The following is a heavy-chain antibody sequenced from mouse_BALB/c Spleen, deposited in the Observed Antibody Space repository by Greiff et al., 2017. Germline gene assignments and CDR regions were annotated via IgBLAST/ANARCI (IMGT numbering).Heavy chain of an antibody. V-gene: IGHV6-6*02. CDR2: IRLKSNNYAT. D-gene: IGHD1-2*01. CDR1: GFTFSNYW. Sequence: EVKLVESGGGLVQPGGSMKLSCVASGFTFSNYWMNWVRQSPEKGLEWVAEIRLKSNNYATHYAESVKGRFTISRDDSKSSVYLQMNNLRAEDTGIYYCTRNGYDYAMDYWGQGTSVTVSS. J-gene: IGHJ4*01. CDR3: TRNGYDYAMDY.